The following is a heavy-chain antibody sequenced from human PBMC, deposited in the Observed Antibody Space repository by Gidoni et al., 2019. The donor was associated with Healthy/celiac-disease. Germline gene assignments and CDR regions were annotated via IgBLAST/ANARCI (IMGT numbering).Heavy chain of an antibody. V-gene: IGHV3-23*01. J-gene: IGHJ4*02. Sequence: EVQLLESGGGLVQPGVSLRLSWAAAGFALSSYAMSWVRQAQGKGLEWVSDISGSGGSTYYADSVKGRFTTSRDNSKNTRYLQMNSLRAEDTAVYDCAKVFKQQLVPTYYFDYWGQGTLVTVSS. D-gene: IGHD6-13*01. CDR3: AKVFKQQLVPTYYFDY. CDR1: GFALSSYA. CDR2: ISGSGGST.